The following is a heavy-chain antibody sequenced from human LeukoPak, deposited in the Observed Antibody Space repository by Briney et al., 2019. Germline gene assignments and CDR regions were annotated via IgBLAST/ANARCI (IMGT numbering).Heavy chain of an antibody. J-gene: IGHJ4*02. CDR1: GFSLSRYA. CDR3: AKCRGSSWSDYFDY. V-gene: IGHV3-23*01. Sequence: GGSLRLSCAVSGFSLSRYAMSWVRKAPGKGLEWVSAISDSGGSTYYADSVKGRFTISRDNSRNTLYLQMNTLRAEDTAVYYCAKCRGSSWSDYFDYWGQGTLVIVSS. CDR2: ISDSGGST. D-gene: IGHD6-13*01.